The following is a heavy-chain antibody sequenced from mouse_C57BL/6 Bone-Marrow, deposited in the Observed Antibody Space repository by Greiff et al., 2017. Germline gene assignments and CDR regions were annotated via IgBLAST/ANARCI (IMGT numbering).Heavy chain of an antibody. J-gene: IGHJ2*01. CDR2: IYPRDGST. CDR3: ARSPITTVAYFDY. Sequence: QVQLQQSGPELVKPGASVKLSCKASGYTFTSYDINWVKQRPGPGLEWFGWIYPRDGSTKYNEKFKGKATLTVDTSSSTAYMELHSLTSEDSAVYFCARSPITTVAYFDYWGQGTTLTVSS. D-gene: IGHD1-1*01. V-gene: IGHV1-85*01. CDR1: GYTFTSYD.